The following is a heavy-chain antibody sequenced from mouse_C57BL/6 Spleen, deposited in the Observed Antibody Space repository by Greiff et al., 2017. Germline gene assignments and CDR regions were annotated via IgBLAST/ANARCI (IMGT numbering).Heavy chain of an antibody. CDR2: IDPANGNT. CDR3: ARWNYYYGSSYY. J-gene: IGHJ2*01. CDR1: GFNFKNTY. V-gene: IGHV14-3*01. D-gene: IGHD1-1*01. Sequence: VQLQQSVAELVRPGASVKLSCTASGFNFKNTYMHWVKQRPEQGLEWIGRIDPANGNTKYATKFQGKATITADTSSNTAYLQLSSLTSEDTAIYYCARWNYYYGSSYYWGQGTTLTVSS.